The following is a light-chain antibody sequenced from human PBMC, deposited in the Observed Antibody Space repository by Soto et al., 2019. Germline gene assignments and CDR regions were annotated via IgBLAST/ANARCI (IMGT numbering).Light chain of an antibody. CDR3: SSYRRGSTYV. CDR1: SSDVGGYNY. J-gene: IGLJ1*01. Sequence: QSVLTQPASVSGSPGQSITISCTGASSDVGGYNYVSWYQQHPGKAPKLMIYDFINRPSGVSNRFSGSKSDNTATLTISGLQAEDEAEYYCSSYRRGSTYVFGTGTKVTVL. CDR2: DFI. V-gene: IGLV2-14*03.